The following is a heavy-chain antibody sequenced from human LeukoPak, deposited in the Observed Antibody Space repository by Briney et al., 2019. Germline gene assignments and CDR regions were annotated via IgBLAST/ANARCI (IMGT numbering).Heavy chain of an antibody. J-gene: IGHJ4*02. CDR2: IKQDGSEI. Sequence: GGSLRLSCAASGFTFSSYWMSWVRQAPGKGLEWVANIKQDGSEIYYVDSVKGRFTISRDNAKNSLYLQMNSLRAEDMALYYCAKVSRRLGELSLHKLGGYFDYWGQGTLVTVSS. CDR3: AKVSRRLGELSLHKLGGYFDY. D-gene: IGHD3-16*02. CDR1: GFTFSSYW. V-gene: IGHV3-7*03.